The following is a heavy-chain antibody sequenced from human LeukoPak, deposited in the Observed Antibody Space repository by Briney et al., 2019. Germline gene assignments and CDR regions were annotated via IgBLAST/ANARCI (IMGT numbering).Heavy chain of an antibody. Sequence: SETLSLTCTVSGGSISSYYWSWFRQPPGKGLEWIGYIYYSGSTNYNPSLKSRVTISVDTSKNQFSLKLSSVTAADTAVYYCARDSRGIAAAGTSNWFDPWGQGTLVTVSS. CDR3: ARDSRGIAAAGTSNWFDP. CDR2: IYYSGST. J-gene: IGHJ5*02. D-gene: IGHD6-13*01. CDR1: GGSISSYY. V-gene: IGHV4-59*01.